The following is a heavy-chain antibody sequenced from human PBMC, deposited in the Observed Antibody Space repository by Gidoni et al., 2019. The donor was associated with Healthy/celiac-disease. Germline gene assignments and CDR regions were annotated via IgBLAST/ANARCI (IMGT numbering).Heavy chain of an antibody. CDR2: ISDDGSNK. D-gene: IGHD3-16*02. J-gene: IGHJ4*02. Sequence: QVQLVESGGGVVQPGRSLRLSCAASGFTFSSYGMHWVRQAPGKGLEWVAVISDDGSNKYYADSVKGRFNISRDNSKNTMYLQMNSLRPEDTAVYNCAKGTILAPFGGVIASPRFWGQGTLVTVSS. CDR3: AKGTILAPFGGVIASPRF. V-gene: IGHV3-30*18. CDR1: GFTFSSYG.